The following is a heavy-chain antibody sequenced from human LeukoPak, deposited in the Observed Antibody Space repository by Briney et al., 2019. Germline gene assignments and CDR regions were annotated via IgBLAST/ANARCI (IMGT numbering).Heavy chain of an antibody. CDR2: INPNSGGT. Sequence: ASVTVSCKASGYTFTGYYMHWVRQAPGQGLEWMGWINPNSGGTNYAQKFQGRVTMTRDTSISTAYMELSRLRSDDTAVYYCARVKDYDFWSGYYPYYYYYMDVWGKGTTVTVSS. D-gene: IGHD3-3*01. V-gene: IGHV1-2*02. CDR3: ARVKDYDFWSGYYPYYYYYMDV. J-gene: IGHJ6*03. CDR1: GYTFTGYY.